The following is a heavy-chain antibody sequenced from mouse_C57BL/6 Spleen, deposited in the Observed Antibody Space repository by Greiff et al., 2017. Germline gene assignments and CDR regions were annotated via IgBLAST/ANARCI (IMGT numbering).Heavy chain of an antibody. CDR3: TRGGYCSNSAWFAY. D-gene: IGHD2-5*01. J-gene: IGHJ3*01. V-gene: IGHV1-5*01. CDR1: GYTFTSYW. Sequence: DVKLQESGTVLARPGASVKMSCKTSGYTFTSYWMHWVKQRPGQGLEWIGAIYPGNSDTSYNQKFKGKAKLTAVTSASTAYMELSSLTNEDSAVSCCTRGGYCSNSAWFAYWGQGTLVTVSA. CDR2: IYPGNSDT.